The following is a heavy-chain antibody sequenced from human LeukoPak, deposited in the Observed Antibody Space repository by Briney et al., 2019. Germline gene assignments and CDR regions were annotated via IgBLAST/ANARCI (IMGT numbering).Heavy chain of an antibody. CDR2: ISSSSSYI. Sequence: KPGGSLRLSCAASGFTFSSYSMNWVRQAPGKGLEWVSSISSSSSYIYYADSVKGRFTISRDNAKNSLYLQMNSLRAEDTAVYYCAKRSPSGRRYDYWGQGTLVTVSS. CDR1: GFTFSSYS. D-gene: IGHD3-10*01. V-gene: IGHV3-21*04. J-gene: IGHJ4*02. CDR3: AKRSPSGRRYDY.